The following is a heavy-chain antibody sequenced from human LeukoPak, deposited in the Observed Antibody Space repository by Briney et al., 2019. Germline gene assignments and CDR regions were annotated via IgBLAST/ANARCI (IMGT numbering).Heavy chain of an antibody. CDR3: ARGVETTVTYFDY. D-gene: IGHD4-11*01. Sequence: ASVKVSCKASGYTFSSYGISWVRQAPGQGLEWMGWINTYKANTDYAQKFQGRVAMTTDTSTSTAYMELRSLRSDDTAVYYCARGVETTVTYFDYWGQGTLVTVSS. V-gene: IGHV1-18*01. CDR2: INTYKANT. J-gene: IGHJ4*02. CDR1: GYTFSSYG.